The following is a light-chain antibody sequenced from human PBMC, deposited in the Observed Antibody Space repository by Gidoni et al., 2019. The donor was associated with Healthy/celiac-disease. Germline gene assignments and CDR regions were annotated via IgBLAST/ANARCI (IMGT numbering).Light chain of an antibody. V-gene: IGKV3-20*01. CDR1: QSASSSY. CDR2: GAS. J-gene: IGKJ4*01. CDR3: QQYGSSPLT. Sequence: EIVLTQSPGTLSLSPGERATLSCRASQSASSSYLAWYQQKPGQAPRLLIYGASSRATGIPDRFSGSGSGTEFTLTSSRLEPEDFAVYYCQQYGSSPLTFGGGTKVEIK.